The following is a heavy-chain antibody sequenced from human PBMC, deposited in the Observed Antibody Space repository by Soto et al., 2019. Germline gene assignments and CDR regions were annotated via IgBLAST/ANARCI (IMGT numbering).Heavy chain of an antibody. CDR1: GFTFSTYS. D-gene: IGHD3-16*01. CDR2: ISSSSSSI. CDR3: ARHDALSY. Sequence: GGSLRLSCAASGFTFSTYSMNWVRQAPGKGLEWVSYISSSSSSIYYADSVKGRFTVSRDNAKNSLYLQMNSLRAEDTAVYYCARHDALSYWGQGSLVPVSS. J-gene: IGHJ4*02. V-gene: IGHV3-48*01.